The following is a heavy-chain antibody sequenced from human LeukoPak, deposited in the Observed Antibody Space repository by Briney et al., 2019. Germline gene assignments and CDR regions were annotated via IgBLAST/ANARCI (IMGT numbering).Heavy chain of an antibody. J-gene: IGHJ4*02. CDR2: IIPIFGTA. CDR1: GGTFSSYA. D-gene: IGHD3-16*01. Sequence: SVKVSCKASGGTFSSYAISWVRQAPGQGLEWMGGIIPIFGTANYAQKFQGRVTITADESTSTAYMELSSLRSEDTAVYYCASCDGGGKYDYVWGTFDYWGQRTLVTVSS. CDR3: ASCDGGGKYDYVWGTFDY. V-gene: IGHV1-69*01.